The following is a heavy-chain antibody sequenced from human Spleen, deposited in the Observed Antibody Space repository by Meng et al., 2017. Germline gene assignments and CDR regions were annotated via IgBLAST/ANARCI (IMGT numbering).Heavy chain of an antibody. D-gene: IGHD4-11*01. Sequence: QVQLQQGGAGLLTPSETLSLTCVVSCGSFSDYYWSWIRQPPGKGLEWIGEINHSGSTNYNPSLESRATISVDTSQNNLSLKLSSVTAADSAVYYCARGPTTMAHDFDYWGQGTLVTVSS. CDR3: ARGPTTMAHDFDY. J-gene: IGHJ4*02. CDR1: CGSFSDYY. CDR2: INHSGST. V-gene: IGHV4-34*01.